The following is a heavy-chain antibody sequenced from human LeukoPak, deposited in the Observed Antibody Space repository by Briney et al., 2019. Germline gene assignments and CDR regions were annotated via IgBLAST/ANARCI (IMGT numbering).Heavy chain of an antibody. D-gene: IGHD6-13*01. J-gene: IGHJ3*02. Sequence: SETLSLTCAVYGGSLSGYYWSWIRQPPGKGLEWIGEINHSGSTNYNPSLKSRVTISVDTSKNQFSLKLSSVTAADTAVYYCARPDSCSWYTLGRGAFDIWGQGTMVTVSS. V-gene: IGHV4-34*01. CDR3: ARPDSCSWYTLGRGAFDI. CDR2: INHSGST. CDR1: GGSLSGYY.